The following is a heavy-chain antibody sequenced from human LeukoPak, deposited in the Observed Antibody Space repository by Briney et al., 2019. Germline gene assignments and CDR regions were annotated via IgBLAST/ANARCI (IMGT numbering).Heavy chain of an antibody. D-gene: IGHD5-24*01. CDR3: TRRAARWQFDL. V-gene: IGHV3-9*01. CDR1: GFNFDDYA. Sequence: QPGGSLRLSCAVPGFNFDDYAMHWVRQAPGRGLEWVSGINWKTSNGIYADSVKGRFTISRDNAKNSLYLQMSSLRAEDTALYYCTRRAARWQFDLWGRGSLLTVSS. CDR2: INWKTSNG. J-gene: IGHJ2*01.